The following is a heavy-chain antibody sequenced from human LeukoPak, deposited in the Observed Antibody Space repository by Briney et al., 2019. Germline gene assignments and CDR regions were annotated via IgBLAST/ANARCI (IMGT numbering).Heavy chain of an antibody. D-gene: IGHD1-26*01. CDR3: ARVGGTSNTPYYFDY. CDR1: GYSISSGYY. Sequence: SETLSLTCTVSGYSISSGYYWGWIRQPPGKGLEWIGSIYHSGSTYYNPSLKSRVTISVDTSKNQFSLELSSVTAADTAMYYCARVGGTSNTPYYFDYWGQETLLPVSS. J-gene: IGHJ4*02. V-gene: IGHV4-38-2*02. CDR2: IYHSGST.